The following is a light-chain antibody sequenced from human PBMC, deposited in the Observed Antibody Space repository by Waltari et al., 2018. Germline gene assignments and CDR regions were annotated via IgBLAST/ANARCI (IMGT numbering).Light chain of an antibody. Sequence: QSALTQPPSTSGSPGPSVPISCTGTSSDIGGFNYVSWYQQHPGKAPKLLIFEVSERPSGVPDRFSASKSGNTASLTVSGLQAEDEAHYYCSSYGGSNNLLFGGGTKLTVL. CDR1: SSDIGGFNY. J-gene: IGLJ2*01. CDR2: EVS. V-gene: IGLV2-8*01. CDR3: SSYGGSNNLL.